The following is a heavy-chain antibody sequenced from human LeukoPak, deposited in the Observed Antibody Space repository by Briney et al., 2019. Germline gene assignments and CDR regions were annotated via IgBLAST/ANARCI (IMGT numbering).Heavy chain of an antibody. V-gene: IGHV3-30*18. CDR1: GFTFSSYW. CDR2: ISYDGSSE. Sequence: GGSLRLSCAASGFTFSSYWMHWVRQAPGKGLEWVAIISYDGSSEYSADSVKGRFTISRDNSKNTLYLQMNSLRAEDTAVYYCAKVRDYSNSPLDYWGQGTLVTVSS. CDR3: AKVRDYSNSPLDY. J-gene: IGHJ4*02. D-gene: IGHD6-6*01.